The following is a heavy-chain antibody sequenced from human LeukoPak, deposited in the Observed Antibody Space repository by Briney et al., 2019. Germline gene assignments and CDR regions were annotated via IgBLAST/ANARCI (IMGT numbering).Heavy chain of an antibody. CDR3: AKDMRFDWTPYYFDY. V-gene: IGHV3-23*01. CDR2: ISGSGGST. D-gene: IGHD3-9*01. CDR1: GFIVSSNY. J-gene: IGHJ4*02. Sequence: GGSLRLSCAASGFIVSSNYMSWVRQAPGKGLEWVSAISGSGGSTYYADSVKGRFTISRDNSKNTLYLQMNSLRAEDTAVYYCAKDMRFDWTPYYFDYWGQGTLVTVSS.